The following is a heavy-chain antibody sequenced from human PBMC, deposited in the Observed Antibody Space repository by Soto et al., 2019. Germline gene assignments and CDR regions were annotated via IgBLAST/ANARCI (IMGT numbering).Heavy chain of an antibody. CDR1: GFTFSTYT. V-gene: IGHV3-21*01. Sequence: ESGGGLVKPGGSLRLSCAASGFTFSTYTMKWVRQAPGKGLEWVASICSGSSYIYYADSVRGRFTISRDNAKNSLFLQMRSLRTEDTAVYYCARVINQRRVGTGDYWGQGTLVTVSS. J-gene: IGHJ4*02. CDR2: ICSGSSYI. D-gene: IGHD6-25*01. CDR3: ARVINQRRVGTGDY.